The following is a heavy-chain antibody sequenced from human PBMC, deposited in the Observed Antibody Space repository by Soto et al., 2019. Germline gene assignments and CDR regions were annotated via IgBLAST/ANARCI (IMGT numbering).Heavy chain of an antibody. Sequence: SETLSLTYTVSGGSISSTSYYWVWIRQPPGKGLEWIGSFYYSGSTYYNPSLKSRVTISVDTSENQFSLKLSSVTAADTAVYYCARHTPAISISDHWGQGTLVTVSS. CDR1: GGSISSTSYY. CDR3: ARHTPAISISDH. CDR2: FYYSGST. D-gene: IGHD2-15*01. V-gene: IGHV4-39*01. J-gene: IGHJ4*02.